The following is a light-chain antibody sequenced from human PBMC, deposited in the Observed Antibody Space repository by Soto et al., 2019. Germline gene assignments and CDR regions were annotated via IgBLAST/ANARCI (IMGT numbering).Light chain of an antibody. CDR1: STDVGSYNL. V-gene: IGLV2-23*02. J-gene: IGLJ3*02. CDR2: DVT. CDR3: CSYAGSRTWV. Sequence: QSALTQPASVSGSPGQSITISCTGDSTDVGSYNLVSWYQQHPGTAPKLILSDVTKRPSGVSSRFSGSKSGNTASLTIPGLQAEDESDYYCCSYAGSRTWVFGGGTKLTVL.